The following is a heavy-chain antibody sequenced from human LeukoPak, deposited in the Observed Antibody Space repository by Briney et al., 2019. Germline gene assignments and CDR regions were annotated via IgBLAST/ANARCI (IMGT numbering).Heavy chain of an antibody. CDR2: ILTSGSS. J-gene: IGHJ5*02. Sequence: SETLSLTCTVSGGSISSGSYYWSWIRQPAGKGLEWIGRILTSGSSNYNPSLKGRVTMSLDMSNNQLTLKMTSVTVAYTAVYYXXXXEXXXXWSGHPHNWFDPWGQGTLVTVSS. CDR1: GGSISSGSYY. D-gene: IGHD3-3*01. CDR3: XXXEXXXXWSGHPHNWFDP. V-gene: IGHV4-61*02.